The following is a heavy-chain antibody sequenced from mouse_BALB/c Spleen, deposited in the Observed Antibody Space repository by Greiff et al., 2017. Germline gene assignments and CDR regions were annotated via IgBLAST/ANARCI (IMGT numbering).Heavy chain of an antibody. CDR1: GFSLTSYG. Sequence: QVQLKESGPGLVQPSQSLSITCTVSGFSLTSYGVHWVRQSPGKGLEWLGVIWSGGSTNYNAAFISRLSISKDNSKSQVFFKMNSLQANDTAIYYCARAYYRPYYYAMDYWGQGTSVTVSS. CDR2: IWSGGST. CDR3: ARAYYRPYYYAMDY. V-gene: IGHV2-2*02. J-gene: IGHJ4*01. D-gene: IGHD2-14*01.